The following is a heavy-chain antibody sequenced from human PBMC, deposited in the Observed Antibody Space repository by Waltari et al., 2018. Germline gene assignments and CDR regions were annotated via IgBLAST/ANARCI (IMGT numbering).Heavy chain of an antibody. CDR2: VSSNGAYI. Sequence: EVQLMESGGGLVKPGGSLRLSCAASGFTFSTYNMSWVRQAPGKGLEWVSAVSSNGAYIHYGDSVKGRFTSSRDNAKTSLYLQMNGLRDEDTAVYYCARGGWGFYLDLWGQGALVTVSS. J-gene: IGHJ5*02. V-gene: IGHV3-21*01. D-gene: IGHD7-27*01. CDR3: ARGGWGFYLDL. CDR1: GFTFSTYN.